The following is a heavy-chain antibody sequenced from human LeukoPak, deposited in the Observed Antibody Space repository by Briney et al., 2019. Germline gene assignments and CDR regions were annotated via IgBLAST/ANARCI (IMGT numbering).Heavy chain of an antibody. J-gene: IGHJ4*02. V-gene: IGHV4-34*01. CDR3: ASAIYYCSSTSCYTGYFDY. Sequence: PSETLSLTCAVYGGSFSGYYWSWIRQPPGKGLEWIGEINHSGSTNYNPSLKSRVTISVDTSKNQFSLKLSSVTAADTAVYYCASAIYYCSSTSCYTGYFDYWGQGTLVTVSS. CDR2: INHSGST. CDR1: GGSFSGYY. D-gene: IGHD2-2*02.